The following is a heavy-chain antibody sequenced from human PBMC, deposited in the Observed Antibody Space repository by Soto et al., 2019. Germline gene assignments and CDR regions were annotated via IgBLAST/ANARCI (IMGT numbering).Heavy chain of an antibody. CDR3: ATTVDSSGPFAY. V-gene: IGHV3-23*01. J-gene: IGHJ4*02. Sequence: EVQLLESGGGLVQPGGSLRLSCAASGFTFSSYAMSWVRQAPGKGLEWVSAISGSGGSTYYADSVKGRFTISRDNSKNPRYLQMNSLRAEDTAVYYCATTVDSSGPFAYWGQGTLVTVSS. CDR1: GFTFSSYA. CDR2: ISGSGGST. D-gene: IGHD3-22*01.